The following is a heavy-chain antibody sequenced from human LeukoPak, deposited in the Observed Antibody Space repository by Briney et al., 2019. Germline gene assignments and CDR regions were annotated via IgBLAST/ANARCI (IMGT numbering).Heavy chain of an antibody. D-gene: IGHD1-26*01. CDR1: GYTLTELS. V-gene: IGHV1-24*01. J-gene: IGHJ4*02. CDR3: ATSKWELSPFDY. Sequence: ASVKVPCKVSGYTLTELSMHWVRQAPGKGLEWMGGFDPEDGETIYAQKFQGRVTMTEDTSTDTAYMELSSLRSEDTAVYYCATSKWELSPFDYWGQGTLVTVSS. CDR2: FDPEDGET.